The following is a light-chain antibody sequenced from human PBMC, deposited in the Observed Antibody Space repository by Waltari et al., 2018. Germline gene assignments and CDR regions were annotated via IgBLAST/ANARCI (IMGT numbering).Light chain of an antibody. V-gene: IGKV3-11*01. CDR3: LERSSWPPT. J-gene: IGKJ4*01. CDR1: QSVGRS. Sequence: EIALTQSPVTPSLSPGDRATLSCRASQSVGRSLSWYQQKPGQPPRLLIYDASTRATGIPARISGSGSGTDFTLTIGSLEPEDFAVYFCLERSSWPPTFGGGTTVDIK. CDR2: DAS.